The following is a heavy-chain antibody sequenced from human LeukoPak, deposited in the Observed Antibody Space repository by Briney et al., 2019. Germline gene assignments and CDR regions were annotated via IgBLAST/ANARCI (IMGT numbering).Heavy chain of an antibody. CDR1: GGTFSSYA. CDR2: IIPIFGTA. Sequence: ASVKVSCKASGGTFSSYAISWVRQAPGQGLEWMGGIIPIFGTANYAQKFQGRVTITADKSTSTAYMELSSLRSEDTAVYYCASTVEMATINDYWGQGALVTVSS. D-gene: IGHD5-24*01. CDR3: ASTVEMATINDY. J-gene: IGHJ4*02. V-gene: IGHV1-69*06.